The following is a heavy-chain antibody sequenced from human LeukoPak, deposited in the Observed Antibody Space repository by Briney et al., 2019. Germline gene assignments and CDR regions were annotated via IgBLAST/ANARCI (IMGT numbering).Heavy chain of an antibody. CDR3: ARGRRGIAVAT. Sequence: SQTLSLTCAVSGGSISSGGYSWSWIRQPPGKGLEWIRYIYHSGSTYYNPSLKSRVTISVDRSKNQFSLKLSSVTAADTAVYYCARGRRGIAVATWGQGTLVTVSS. V-gene: IGHV4-30-2*01. CDR2: IYHSGST. D-gene: IGHD6-19*01. CDR1: GGSISSGGYS. J-gene: IGHJ4*02.